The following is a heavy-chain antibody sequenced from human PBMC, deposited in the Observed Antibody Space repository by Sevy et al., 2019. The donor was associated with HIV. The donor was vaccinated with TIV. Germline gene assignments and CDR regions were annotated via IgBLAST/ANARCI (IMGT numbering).Heavy chain of an antibody. J-gene: IGHJ3*02. CDR3: XXXXXXSGWSDI. CDR2: IRSKAYGGTT. Sequence: GGSLRLSCTASGFTFGDYAMSWFRQAPGKGLEWVGFIRSKAYGGTTEYAASVKGRFTISRDDSKSIAYLQMNSLKPXXXXXXXXXXXXXXSGWSDIWGQGTMVTVSS. CDR1: GFTFGDYA. D-gene: IGHD6-19*01. V-gene: IGHV3-49*03.